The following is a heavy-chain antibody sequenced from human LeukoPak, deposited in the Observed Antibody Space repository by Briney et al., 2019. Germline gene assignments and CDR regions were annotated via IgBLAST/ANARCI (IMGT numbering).Heavy chain of an antibody. D-gene: IGHD3-22*01. Sequence: GGSLRLFCAASGFTFSSYWMHWVRQAPGKGLVWVSRIISDGSSTSYADSVKGRFTISRDNAKNTLYLQMNSLRAEDTAVYYWARSYYYDSSAFDYWGQGTLVTVSS. CDR2: IISDGSST. CDR3: ARSYYYDSSAFDY. V-gene: IGHV3-74*01. J-gene: IGHJ4*02. CDR1: GFTFSSYW.